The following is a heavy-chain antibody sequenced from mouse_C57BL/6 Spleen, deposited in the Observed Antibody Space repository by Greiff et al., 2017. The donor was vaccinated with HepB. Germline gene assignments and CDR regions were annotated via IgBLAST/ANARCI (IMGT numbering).Heavy chain of an antibody. Sequence: EVMLVESGGGLVKPGGSLKLSCAASGFTFSDYGMHWVRQAPEKGLEWVAYISSGSSTIYYADTVKGRFTISRDNAKNTLFLQMTSLRSEDTAMYYCARGDRYGSSWGFAYWGQGTLVTVSA. D-gene: IGHD1-1*01. V-gene: IGHV5-17*01. J-gene: IGHJ3*01. CDR3: ARGDRYGSSWGFAY. CDR1: GFTFSDYG. CDR2: ISSGSSTI.